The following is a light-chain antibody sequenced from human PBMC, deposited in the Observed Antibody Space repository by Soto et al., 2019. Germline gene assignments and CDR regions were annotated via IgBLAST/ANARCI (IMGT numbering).Light chain of an antibody. CDR3: LQRSNWPYT. J-gene: IGKJ2*01. CDR2: DAS. CDR1: QSVSSS. V-gene: IGKV3-11*01. Sequence: EIVLTQSPATLSLSPGERATLSCRASQSVSSSLAWYQQKPGQAPRVLIYDASNRAPGIPARFSGSGSGTDLPLTISSLDSEDVAVSYCLQRSNWPYTFGQGTKLEIK.